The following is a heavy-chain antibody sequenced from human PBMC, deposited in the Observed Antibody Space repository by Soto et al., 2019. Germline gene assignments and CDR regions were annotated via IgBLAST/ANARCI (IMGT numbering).Heavy chain of an antibody. J-gene: IGHJ4*02. CDR1: GFTVSTYG. CDR3: TGEVASGY. V-gene: IGHV3-30*03. CDR2: ISRDGGTK. Sequence: QVQLVESGGGVVQPGRSLRLSCAVSGFTVSTYGMHWVRQAPGKGLEWVAVISRDGGTKYYVDSVKGRFTISRDNSRNKLFLEMNSLRGDDMAVYYCTGEVASGYWGQGTLVTVSS. D-gene: IGHD2-8*02.